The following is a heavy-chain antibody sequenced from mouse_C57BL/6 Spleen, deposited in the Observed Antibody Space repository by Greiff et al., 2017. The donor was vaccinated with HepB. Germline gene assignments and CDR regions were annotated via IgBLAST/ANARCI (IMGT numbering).Heavy chain of an antibody. Sequence: QVHVKQSGAELVRPGASVTLSCKASGYTFTDYEMHWVKQTPVHGLAWIGAIDPETGGTAYNQKFKGKAILTADKSSSTAYMELRSLTSEDSAVYYCTVTGTRFDYWGQGTTLTVSS. D-gene: IGHD4-1*01. CDR2: IDPETGGT. CDR3: TVTGTRFDY. J-gene: IGHJ2*01. V-gene: IGHV1-15*01. CDR1: GYTFTDYE.